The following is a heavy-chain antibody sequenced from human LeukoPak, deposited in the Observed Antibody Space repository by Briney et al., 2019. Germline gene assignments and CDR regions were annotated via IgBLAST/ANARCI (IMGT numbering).Heavy chain of an antibody. D-gene: IGHD5-12*01. Sequence: GGSLRLSCAASGFTFSSYGMHWVRQAPGKGLEWVAVISYDGSNKYYADSVKGRFTSSRDNPKSTLYLQMNSLRAEDTAVYYCAKDIQTWPRFPDYWGQGTLVTVSS. V-gene: IGHV3-30*18. J-gene: IGHJ4*02. CDR1: GFTFSSYG. CDR2: ISYDGSNK. CDR3: AKDIQTWPRFPDY.